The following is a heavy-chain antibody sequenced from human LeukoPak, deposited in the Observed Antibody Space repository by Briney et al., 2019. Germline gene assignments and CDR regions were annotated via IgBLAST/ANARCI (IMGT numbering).Heavy chain of an antibody. CDR3: AREGLLDDFWSTGYYYYYMDV. CDR2: IYYSGST. D-gene: IGHD3-3*01. J-gene: IGHJ6*03. V-gene: IGHV4-39*07. Sequence: SETLSLTCTVSGGSISSSSYYWGWIRQPPGKGLEWIGSIYYSGSTYYNPSLKSRVTISVDTSKNQFSLKLCSVTAADTAVYYCAREGLLDDFWSTGYYYYYMDVWGKGTTVTVSS. CDR1: GGSISSSSYY.